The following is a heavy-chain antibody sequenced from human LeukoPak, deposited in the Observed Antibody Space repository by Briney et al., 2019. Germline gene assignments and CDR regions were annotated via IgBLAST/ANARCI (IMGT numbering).Heavy chain of an antibody. CDR1: GFTFSSYS. J-gene: IGHJ6*02. CDR3: ATLIRYCSSTSCPLGGMDV. V-gene: IGHV3-21*01. Sequence: PWGSLRLSCAASGFTFSSYSMNWVRQAPGKGLEWVSSISSSSSYIYYADSVKGRFTISRDNAKNSLYLQMNSLRAEDTAVYYCATLIRYCSSTSCPLGGMDVWGQGTTVTVSS. CDR2: ISSSSSYI. D-gene: IGHD2-2*01.